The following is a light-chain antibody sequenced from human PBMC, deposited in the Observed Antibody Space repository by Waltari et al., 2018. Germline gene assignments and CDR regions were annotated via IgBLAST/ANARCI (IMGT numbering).Light chain of an antibody. V-gene: IGKV1-8*01. Sequence: AIRMTQSPSSLSASTGDRVTITCRASQGISSYLAWYQQKPGKAPKLLIYAASTLQSGVPSRFSGSGSGTDFTLTISCLQSEDFATYYCQQYYSYPPYTFGQGTKLGI. CDR3: QQYYSYPPYT. CDR2: AAS. CDR1: QGISSY. J-gene: IGKJ2*01.